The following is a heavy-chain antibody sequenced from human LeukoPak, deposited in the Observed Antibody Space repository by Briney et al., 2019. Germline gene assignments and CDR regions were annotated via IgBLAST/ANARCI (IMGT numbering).Heavy chain of an antibody. Sequence: PSETLSLTCTVSGGSISSSSYYWGWIRQPPGKGLEWIGSIYYSGSTYYNPSLKSRVTISVDTSKNQFSLKLSSVTAADTAVYYCARSYYDFWSGYDVWGQGTLVTVSS. CDR3: ARSYYDFWSGYDV. CDR2: IYYSGST. V-gene: IGHV4-39*01. D-gene: IGHD3-3*01. CDR1: GGSISSSSYY. J-gene: IGHJ4*02.